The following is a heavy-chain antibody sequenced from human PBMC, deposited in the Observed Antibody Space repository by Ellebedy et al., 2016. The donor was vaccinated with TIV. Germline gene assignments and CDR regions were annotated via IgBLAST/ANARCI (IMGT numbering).Heavy chain of an antibody. CDR1: GFTFSSYG. D-gene: IGHD3-22*01. V-gene: IGHV3-30*02. J-gene: IGHJ4*02. CDR2: IRYDGSNK. Sequence: PGGSLRLSCAASGFTFSSYGMHWVRQAPGKGLEWVAFIRYDGSNKYYADSVKGRFTISRDNSKNTLYLQMNSLRAEDTAVYYCAKDRSYYDSSGYKYWGQGTLVTVSS. CDR3: AKDRSYYDSSGYKY.